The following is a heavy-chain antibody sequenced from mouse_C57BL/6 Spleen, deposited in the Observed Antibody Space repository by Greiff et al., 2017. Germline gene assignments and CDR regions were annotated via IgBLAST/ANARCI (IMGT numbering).Heavy chain of an antibody. Sequence: VQLKESGPELVKPGASVKISCTASGYSFTGYYMHWVKQSHGNILDWIGYIYPYNGVSSYNQKFKGKATLTVDKSSSTAYMELRSLTSEDSAVYYCARSADYYGPYAMDYWGQGTSVTVSS. CDR3: ARSADYYGPYAMDY. CDR2: IYPYNGVS. J-gene: IGHJ4*01. D-gene: IGHD1-1*01. CDR1: GYSFTGYY. V-gene: IGHV1-31*01.